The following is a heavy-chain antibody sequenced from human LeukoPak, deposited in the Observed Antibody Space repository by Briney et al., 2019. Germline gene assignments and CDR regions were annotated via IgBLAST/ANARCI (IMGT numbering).Heavy chain of an antibody. V-gene: IGHV4-59*08. J-gene: IGHJ4*02. Sequence: SETLSLTCTLSGASISSYYWSWVRQPPGKGLEWIGYIYYSGSTNYNPSLKSRVTISVDTSKNQFSLKLSSVTAADTAVYYCASSTVPTGYFDYWGQGTLVTVSS. CDR1: GASISSYY. CDR3: ASSTVPTGYFDY. D-gene: IGHD4-17*01. CDR2: IYYSGST.